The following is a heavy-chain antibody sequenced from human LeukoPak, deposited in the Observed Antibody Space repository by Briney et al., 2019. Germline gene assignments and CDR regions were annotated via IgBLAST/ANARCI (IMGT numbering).Heavy chain of an antibody. J-gene: IGHJ4*02. CDR3: ARGYDILTD. CDR2: IYSGGST. V-gene: IGHV3-53*01. Sequence: GGSLRLSCAASGFSFRSYSMNWVRQAPGKGLEWVSVIYSGGSTYYADSVKGRFTISRDNSKNTLYLQMNSLRAEDTAVYYCARGYDILTDWGQGTLVTVSS. D-gene: IGHD3-9*01. CDR1: GFSFRSYS.